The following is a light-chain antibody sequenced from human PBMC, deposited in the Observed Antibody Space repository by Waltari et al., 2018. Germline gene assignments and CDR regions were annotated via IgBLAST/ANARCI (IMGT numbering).Light chain of an antibody. V-gene: IGLV8-61*01. J-gene: IGLJ3*02. CDR2: KGN. Sequence: QTVLTQEPSLSVSPGGTVTLTCALSSGSVSSTSYPTWYQQTPGPTPRTLVYKGNGRSSGVPDRFSGSILGNKAALTITGAQADDESDYYCSMYMGSGIWVFGGGTKLTVL. CDR1: SGSVSSTSY. CDR3: SMYMGSGIWV.